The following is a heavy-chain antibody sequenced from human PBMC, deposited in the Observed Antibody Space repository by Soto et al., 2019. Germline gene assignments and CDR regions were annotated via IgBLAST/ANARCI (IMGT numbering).Heavy chain of an antibody. CDR1: GGSISSGGYY. CDR3: ARGLNYDFWSGYYDY. J-gene: IGHJ4*02. D-gene: IGHD3-3*01. Sequence: QVQLQESGPGLVKPSQTLSLTCTVSGGSISSGGYYWSWIRQHPGKGLEWIGYIYYSVSTYYNPSLKSRVTISVDTSKNQFSLKLSSVTAADTAVYYCARGLNYDFWSGYYDYWGQGTLVTVSS. CDR2: IYYSVST. V-gene: IGHV4-31*03.